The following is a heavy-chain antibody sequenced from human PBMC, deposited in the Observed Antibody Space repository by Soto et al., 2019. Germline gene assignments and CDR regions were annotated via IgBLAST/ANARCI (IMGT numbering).Heavy chain of an antibody. CDR3: ASRHWTGYYPRYYFDY. V-gene: IGHV4-34*01. Sequence: SETLSLTCAVYGGSFSGYYWSWIRQPPGKGLEWIGEINHSGSTNYNPSLKSRVTISVDTSKNQFSLKLSSVTAADTAVYYCASRHWTGYYPRYYFDYWGQGTLVTVSS. D-gene: IGHD3-9*01. CDR2: INHSGST. J-gene: IGHJ4*02. CDR1: GGSFSGYY.